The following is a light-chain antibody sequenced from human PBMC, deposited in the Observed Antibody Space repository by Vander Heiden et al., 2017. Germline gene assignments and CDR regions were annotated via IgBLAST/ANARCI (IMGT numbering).Light chain of an antibody. Sequence: ETLLTPSPATLSVSPAVSSTLSCRASESVSSYLAWYQQKPGQAPRLLNYDASNRAAGIPARCSGSGSGTDFTLTISSVEAEDFAVYYCQQRSAWITFGQGTRLEIK. J-gene: IGKJ5*01. V-gene: IGKV3-11*01. CDR1: ESVSSY. CDR2: DAS. CDR3: QQRSAWIT.